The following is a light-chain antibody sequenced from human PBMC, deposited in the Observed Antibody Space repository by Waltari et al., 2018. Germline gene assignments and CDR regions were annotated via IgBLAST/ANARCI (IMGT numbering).Light chain of an antibody. CDR2: GAP. V-gene: IGKV3-15*01. CDR1: QTVGTK. Sequence: EIVMTQSPTTLSVSPGKTATLSCTTSQTVGTKLAWYQQKPGQAPRLIIFGAPTRATGLPARFSASGSGTEFSLTISSLQSEDSAVYFCQHYYNWPLTFGGGTRIDI. J-gene: IGKJ4*01. CDR3: QHYYNWPLT.